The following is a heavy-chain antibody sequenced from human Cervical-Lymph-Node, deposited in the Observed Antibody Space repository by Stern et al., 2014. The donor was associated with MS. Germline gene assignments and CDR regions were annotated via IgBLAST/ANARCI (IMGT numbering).Heavy chain of an antibody. V-gene: IGHV1-2*04. Sequence: QVQLVQSGAEVKNPGASVKVSCKASGYTFTDYYMQWMRQAPGQGLEWMGWINPNNGGTKSAQKFQGWVTMTRDTSPSTAYMELSRLRSDDTAIYYCARASTTANNYYDGVDVWGQGTTVTVTS. CDR2: INPNNGGT. D-gene: IGHD1-1*01. J-gene: IGHJ6*02. CDR3: ARASTTANNYYDGVDV. CDR1: GYTFTDYY.